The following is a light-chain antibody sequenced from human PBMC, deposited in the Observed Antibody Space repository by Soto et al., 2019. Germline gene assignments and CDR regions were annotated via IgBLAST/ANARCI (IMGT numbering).Light chain of an antibody. V-gene: IGLV7-46*01. J-gene: IGLJ3*02. Sequence: QAVVTQEPSLTVSPGGTVTLTCGSSTGAVTSSHYPYWFQQKPGQAARALIYDTSNKHSWTPARFSGSLLGGKPALILSGAQPEDEADYYCSLSYSDVRVFGGGTKLTVL. CDR3: SLSYSDVRV. CDR1: TGAVTSSHY. CDR2: DTS.